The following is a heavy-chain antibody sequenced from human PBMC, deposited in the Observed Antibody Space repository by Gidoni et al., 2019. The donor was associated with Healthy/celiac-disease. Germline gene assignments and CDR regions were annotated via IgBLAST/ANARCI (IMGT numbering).Heavy chain of an antibody. CDR1: GFTVSSNY. D-gene: IGHD1-26*01. Sequence: EAQLVESVCGSIQPGGSLRLSCAASGFTVSSNYMSWVRQAPGKGLEWVSVIYSGGSTYYADSVKGRFTISRDNSKNTLYLQMNSLRAEDTAVHYCARGGSGHDAFDIWGQGTMVTVSS. CDR3: ARGGSGHDAFDI. CDR2: IYSGGST. V-gene: IGHV3-53*01. J-gene: IGHJ3*02.